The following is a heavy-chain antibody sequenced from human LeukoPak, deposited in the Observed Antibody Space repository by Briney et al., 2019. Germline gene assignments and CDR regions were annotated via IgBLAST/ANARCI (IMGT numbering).Heavy chain of an antibody. D-gene: IGHD1/OR15-1a*01. CDR3: ARGADPNRFFDY. CDR2: INHSGST. J-gene: IGHJ4*02. Sequence: SETLSLTGAVYGVSFSGYYWSWLRQPPGKGLEWIGEINHSGSTNYNPSLKSRVTISVDTSKNQFSLKLSSVTAADTAVYYCARGADPNRFFDYWGQGTLVTVSS. V-gene: IGHV4-34*01. CDR1: GVSFSGYY.